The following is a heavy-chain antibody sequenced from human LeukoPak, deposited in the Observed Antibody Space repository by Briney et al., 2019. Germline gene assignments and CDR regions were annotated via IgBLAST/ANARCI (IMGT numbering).Heavy chain of an antibody. CDR3: ARDEPDY. J-gene: IGHJ4*02. Sequence: TGGSLRLSWVASGFTFTDYWMTWVRQAPGKGLEWVANIKQDGSVKYYVDSVKGRFTISRDNAQNSLYLQMNSLRAEDTAVYYCARDEPDYWGQGTLVTVS. V-gene: IGHV3-7*01. CDR1: GFTFTDYW. CDR2: IKQDGSVK.